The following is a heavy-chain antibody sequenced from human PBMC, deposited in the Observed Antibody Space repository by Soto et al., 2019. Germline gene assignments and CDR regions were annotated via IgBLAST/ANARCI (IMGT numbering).Heavy chain of an antibody. Sequence: QITLMESGPTLVKPTQTLTLTCTFSGFSLNTGGVGVGWIRQPPGKALEWLALIYWDDDKRYSPSLRSRLTITKDTSENQVVLTMTDMDPVDTATYYCTHSLCGGDCLQSYSSHYYYGVDVWGLGTTVTVSS. D-gene: IGHD2-21*02. CDR2: IYWDDDK. V-gene: IGHV2-5*02. CDR3: THSLCGGDCLQSYSSHYYYGVDV. CDR1: GFSLNTGGVG. J-gene: IGHJ6*02.